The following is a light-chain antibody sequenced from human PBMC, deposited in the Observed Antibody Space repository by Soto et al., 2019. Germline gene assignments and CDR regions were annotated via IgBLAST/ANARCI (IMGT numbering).Light chain of an antibody. CDR2: DVS. J-gene: IGLJ1*01. CDR3: SSYTNSGTLGV. CDR1: SSDVGTYNY. Sequence: QSALTQPASVSGSPGQSITISCTGTSSDVGTYNYVSWYQQHPGKAPKLMIYDVSNRPSGVSNRFSGSKSGNTASLTISGLQAEDEADYYCSSYTNSGTLGVFGTGTKLTGL. V-gene: IGLV2-14*01.